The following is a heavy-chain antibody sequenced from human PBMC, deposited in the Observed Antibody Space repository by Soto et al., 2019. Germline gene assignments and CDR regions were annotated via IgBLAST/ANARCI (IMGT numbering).Heavy chain of an antibody. V-gene: IGHV4-59*12. J-gene: IGHJ5*02. CDR3: ARDPGYSFGNT. D-gene: IGHD5-18*01. CDR1: GGSISSYY. CDR2: IYYSGST. Sequence: SETLSLTCTVSGGSISSYYWSWIRQPPGKGLEWIGYIYYSGSTNYNPSLKSRVTISVDTSKNQFSLTVTSVTAEDTAVYYCARDPGYSFGNTWGQGTLVTVSS.